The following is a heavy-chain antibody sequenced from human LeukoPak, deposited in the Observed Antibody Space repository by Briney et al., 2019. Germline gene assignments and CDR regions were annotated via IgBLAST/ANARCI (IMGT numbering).Heavy chain of an antibody. CDR2: IYYSGST. J-gene: IGHJ4*02. V-gene: IGHV4-59*01. CDR3: ARETPGAGHFDY. D-gene: IGHD7-27*01. CDR1: GGSISSYF. Sequence: SETLSLTCTVSGGSISSYFWSWIRQPPGKGLEWIGYIYYSGSTNYNPSLKSRVTISVDTSKNQFSLKLSSVTAADTAVYYCARETPGAGHFDYWGQGSLVTVSS.